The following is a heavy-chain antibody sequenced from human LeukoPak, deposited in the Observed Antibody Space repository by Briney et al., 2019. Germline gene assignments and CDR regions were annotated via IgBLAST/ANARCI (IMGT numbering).Heavy chain of an antibody. CDR2: INAGNGNT. Sequence: ASVKVSCKASGFTFTNYAIHWVRQAPGQRLEWMGWINAGNGNTKYSQNFQGRVTITRDTSASTAHMELSSLRSEDTSVYFCAIGIWERSGWYYFDYWGQGTLVTVSS. CDR1: GFTFTNYA. J-gene: IGHJ4*02. CDR3: AIGIWERSGWYYFDY. D-gene: IGHD6-19*01. V-gene: IGHV1-3*01.